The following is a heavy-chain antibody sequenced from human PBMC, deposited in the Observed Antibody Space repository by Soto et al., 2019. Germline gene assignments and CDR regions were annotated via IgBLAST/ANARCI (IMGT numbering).Heavy chain of an antibody. Sequence: QVQLVQAGAEVTKPGSSVKVSCKASGGTFSSYDISWVRQAPGQGLEWMGGIIPIFGTANYAQKFQGRVTITADESTSTAYMKLSSLRSEDTAVYYCAREDSGYSFYHYDAFDIWGQGTMVPVSS. V-gene: IGHV1-69*01. CDR3: AREDSGYSFYHYDAFDI. J-gene: IGHJ3*02. D-gene: IGHD3-22*01. CDR1: GGTFSSYD. CDR2: IIPIFGTA.